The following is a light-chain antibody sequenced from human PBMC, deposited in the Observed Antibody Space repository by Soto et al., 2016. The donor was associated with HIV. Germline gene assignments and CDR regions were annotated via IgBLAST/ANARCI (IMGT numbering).Light chain of an antibody. Sequence: SYELTQPPSVSVAPRKTASITCGGNNIGGKSVHWYQQKPGQAPVLVVYDNNDRPSGVPERFSGSNSGNTATLTISSVEAGDEAGYFCQVWDSSSDVVFGGGTKLTVL. CDR1: NIGGKS. V-gene: IGLV3-21*03. CDR2: DNN. CDR3: QVWDSSSDVV. J-gene: IGLJ2*01.